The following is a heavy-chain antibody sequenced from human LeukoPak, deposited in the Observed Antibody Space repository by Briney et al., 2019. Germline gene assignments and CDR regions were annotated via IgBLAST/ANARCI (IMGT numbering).Heavy chain of an antibody. CDR3: ARIGAGSSRDY. J-gene: IGHJ4*02. CDR2: ISYDGSNK. CDR1: GFTFSSYG. D-gene: IGHD6-13*01. Sequence: GGSLRLSCAASGFTFSSYGMHWVRQAPGKGLEWVAVISYDGSNKYYADSVKGRFTISRDNSKNTLYLQMNSLRAEDTAVYYCARIGAGSSRDYWGQGTLVTVSS. V-gene: IGHV3-30*03.